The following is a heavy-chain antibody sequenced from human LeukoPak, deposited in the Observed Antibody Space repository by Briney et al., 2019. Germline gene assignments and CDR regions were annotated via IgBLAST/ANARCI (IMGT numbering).Heavy chain of an antibody. CDR3: ARSNDYGDYQLGY. CDR2: ISYDGSNK. J-gene: IGHJ4*02. D-gene: IGHD4-17*01. V-gene: IGHV3-30*04. Sequence: PGGSLRLSCAASGFTFSSYAMHWVRQAPGKGLEWVAVISYDGSNKYYADSVKGRFTISRDNSKNTLYLQMNSLRAEGTAVYYCARSNDYGDYQLGYWGQGTLVTVSS. CDR1: GFTFSSYA.